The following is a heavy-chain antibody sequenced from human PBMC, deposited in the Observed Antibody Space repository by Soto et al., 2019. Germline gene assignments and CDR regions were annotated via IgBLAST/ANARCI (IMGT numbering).Heavy chain of an antibody. CDR1: GFNFSTYT. J-gene: IGHJ4*01. CDR3: ASHWSSFVY. Sequence: EVQLVESGGDLVKPGGSLRLSCAASGFNFSTYTMNWVRQAPGKGLEWVSSITSRSTYIYYADSVKGRFTISRDNAKNSLLLQMSSVRAEDTAVYYCASHWSSFVYWGQGALVTVSS. V-gene: IGHV3-21*01. CDR2: ITSRSTYI. D-gene: IGHD2-2*01.